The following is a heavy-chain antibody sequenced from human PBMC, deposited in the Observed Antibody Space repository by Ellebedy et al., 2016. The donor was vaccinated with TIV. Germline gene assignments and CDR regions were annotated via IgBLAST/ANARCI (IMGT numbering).Heavy chain of an antibody. CDR1: GSSVSSANW. D-gene: IGHD3-10*01. V-gene: IGHV4-4*02. J-gene: IGHJ4*02. Sequence: MPGGSLRLSCTVSGSSVSSANWWNWIRHSPGTGLVWIGEMYHFGTTNYNPSLRGRVTISVDKSNNQFSLKLSSVTAADTAVYYCARADVRGAKFYFDLWGQGTLVTVSS. CDR2: MYHFGTT. CDR3: ARADVRGAKFYFDL.